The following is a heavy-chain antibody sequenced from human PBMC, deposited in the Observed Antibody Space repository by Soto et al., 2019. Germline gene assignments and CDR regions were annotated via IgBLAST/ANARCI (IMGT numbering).Heavy chain of an antibody. V-gene: IGHV3-66*01. D-gene: IGHD6-13*01. CDR1: GFTVSSNY. CDR2: IYSGGST. J-gene: IGHJ6*02. Sequence: EVQLVESGGGLVQPGGSLRLSCAASGFTVSSNYMSWVRQAPGQGLEWVSVIYSGGSTYYADSVKGRFTISRDNSKNTLYLQMNSLRAEDTAVYYCATGSSPWNYGMDVWGQGTTVTVSS. CDR3: ATGSSPWNYGMDV.